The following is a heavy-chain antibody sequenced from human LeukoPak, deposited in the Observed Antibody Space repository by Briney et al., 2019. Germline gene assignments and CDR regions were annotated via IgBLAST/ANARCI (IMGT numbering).Heavy chain of an antibody. CDR1: GFTFTKYW. CDR2: IRSKAYGGTT. J-gene: IGHJ6*02. CDR3: TRDRTGYSYGFSYYYGMDV. D-gene: IGHD5-18*01. Sequence: GGSLRLSCAASGFTFTKYWMTWVRQAPGKGLEWVGFIRSKAYGGTTEYAASVKGRFTISRDDSKSIAYLQMNSLKTEDTAVYYCTRDRTGYSYGFSYYYGMDVWGQGTTVTVSS. V-gene: IGHV3-49*04.